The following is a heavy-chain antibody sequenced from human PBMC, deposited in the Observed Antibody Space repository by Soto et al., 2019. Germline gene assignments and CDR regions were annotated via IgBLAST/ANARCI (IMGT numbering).Heavy chain of an antibody. CDR3: AVFRSSWFGDGRLDA. J-gene: IGHJ4*02. CDR1: GSRITTHC. Sequence: PGESLKISCVASGSRITTHCIKLVRQMPGKALERRGRIPPSQSYFNTNPFFQGHLRIEADKATSKDYLQWNRLEASDHAIYYCAVFRSSWFGDGRLDAGGAGTLVSVSA. CDR2: IPPSQSYF. D-gene: IGHD6-13*01. V-gene: IGHV5-10-1*01.